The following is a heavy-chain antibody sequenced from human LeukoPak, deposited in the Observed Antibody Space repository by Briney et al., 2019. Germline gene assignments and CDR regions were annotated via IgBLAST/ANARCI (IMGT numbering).Heavy chain of an antibody. Sequence: GGSLRLSCAASGFTFSSSAMSWVRQAPGKGLEWVSAISNNGGYTYYADSVQGRFTISRDNSKGTLCLQMNSLRAEDTAVYYCAKQLGYCSDGSCYFPYWGQGALVTVSS. J-gene: IGHJ4*02. V-gene: IGHV3-23*01. CDR2: ISNNGGYT. CDR3: AKQLGYCSDGSCYFPY. CDR1: GFTFSSSA. D-gene: IGHD2-15*01.